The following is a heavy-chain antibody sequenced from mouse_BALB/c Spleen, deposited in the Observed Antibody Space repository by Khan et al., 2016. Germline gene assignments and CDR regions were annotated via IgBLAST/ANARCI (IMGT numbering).Heavy chain of an antibody. CDR3: ARVFNYGSPYFDY. V-gene: IGHV5-6-3*01. CDR2: INSYGGST. J-gene: IGHJ2*01. CDR1: GFTFSSYG. D-gene: IGHD1-1*01. Sequence: EVELVESGGGLVQPGGSLKLSCAASGFTFSSYGMSWVRQTPDKRLELVATINSYGGSTYYPDSVKGRFTISRDNAKNTLYLQMSSLKSEDTAMYYCARVFNYGSPYFDYWGQGTTLPVSS.